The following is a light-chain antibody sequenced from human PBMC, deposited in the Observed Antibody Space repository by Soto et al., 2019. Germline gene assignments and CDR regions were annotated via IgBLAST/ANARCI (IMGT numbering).Light chain of an antibody. CDR3: QQETNWPPA. Sequence: EIVMAQSPATLSVSPGERATLSCRASQSVSGNLAWYQQKPGQAPRLLIYGASTRATGIPARFSGSGSGTEFTLTISSLQSEDFAVYYCQQETNWPPAFCQGTKVYIK. CDR1: QSVSGN. J-gene: IGKJ1*01. V-gene: IGKV3-15*01. CDR2: GAS.